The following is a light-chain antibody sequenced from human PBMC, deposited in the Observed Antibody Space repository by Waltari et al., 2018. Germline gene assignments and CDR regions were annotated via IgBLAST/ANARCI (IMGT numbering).Light chain of an antibody. CDR1: GSDVGSYNL. CDR2: EGT. V-gene: IGLV2-23*01. CDR3: CSYTGSSTWV. J-gene: IGLJ3*02. Sequence: QSALTQPASVSGSPGQSITIPCTGPGSDVGSYNLVSWYQQPPGKAPKLVIYEGTKRPSGVANRFSGSKSGNTASLTISGLQTEDEADYYCCSYTGSSTWVFGGGTKLTVL.